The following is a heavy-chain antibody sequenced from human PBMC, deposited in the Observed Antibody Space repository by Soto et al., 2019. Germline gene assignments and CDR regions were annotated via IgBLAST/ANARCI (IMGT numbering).Heavy chain of an antibody. CDR3: ARDSGYDLGGFDY. Sequence: QVQLQESGPGLVKPSETLSLTCTVSGGSISSYYWSWIRQPPGKGLEWIGYIYYSGSTNYNPSLKSRVTISVDTSKNQFSLKLSSVTAADTTVYYCARDSGYDLGGFDYWGQGTLVTVSS. J-gene: IGHJ4*02. CDR1: GGSISSYY. D-gene: IGHD5-12*01. CDR2: IYYSGST. V-gene: IGHV4-59*01.